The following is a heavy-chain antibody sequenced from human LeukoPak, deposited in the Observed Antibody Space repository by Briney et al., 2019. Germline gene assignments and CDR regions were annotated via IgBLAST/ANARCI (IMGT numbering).Heavy chain of an antibody. CDR2: INPNSGGT. Sequence: GASVKVSCKASGYTFTGYYMHWVRQAPGQGLEWMGWINPNSGGTNYAQKFQGRVTMTRDTSISTAYMELSRLRSDDTAVYYCARVGCSSTSCYRPYGMDVWGQGTTVTVSS. CDR1: GYTFTGYY. V-gene: IGHV1-2*02. CDR3: ARVGCSSTSCYRPYGMDV. J-gene: IGHJ6*02. D-gene: IGHD2-2*01.